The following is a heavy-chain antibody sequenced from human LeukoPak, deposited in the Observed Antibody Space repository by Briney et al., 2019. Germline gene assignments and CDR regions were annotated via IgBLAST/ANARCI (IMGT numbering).Heavy chain of an antibody. CDR3: ARRRDFRNSDAFDI. CDR1: GYTFTSYD. J-gene: IGHJ3*02. Sequence: ASVKVSCKASGYTFTSYDINWVRQATGQGLEWMGWMNPNSGNTGYAQKFQGRVTMTTDTSTSTAYMELRSLRSDDTAVYYCARRRDFRNSDAFDIWGQGTMVTVSS. D-gene: IGHD3-9*01. CDR2: MNPNSGNT. V-gene: IGHV1-8*01.